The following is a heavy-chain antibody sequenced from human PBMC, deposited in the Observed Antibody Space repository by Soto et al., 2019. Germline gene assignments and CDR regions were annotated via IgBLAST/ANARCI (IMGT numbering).Heavy chain of an antibody. CDR3: ERGDRGAFDL. J-gene: IGHJ3*01. CDR2: IHSDGSST. V-gene: IGHV3-74*01. Sequence: EVQLVESGGGLVRPGGSPRLSCAASGFTFSYYWMHWVRQAPGKGLVWVSRIHSDGSSTTYADFVKGRFIISRDNARNTVDLQMNSVRVEDTAVYYCERGDRGAFDLWGQGTVVTVSS. CDR1: GFTFSYYW. D-gene: IGHD1-26*01.